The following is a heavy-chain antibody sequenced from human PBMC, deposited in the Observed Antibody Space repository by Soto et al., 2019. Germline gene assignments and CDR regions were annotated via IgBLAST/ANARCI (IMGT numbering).Heavy chain of an antibody. V-gene: IGHV2-5*02. CDR3: AHLAWKEMWPRAPVVN. D-gene: IGHD1-1*01. CDR2: IFWDDDK. CDR1: GFSLSTSGVG. J-gene: IGHJ4*02. Sequence: QITLRESGPTLVKPTQTLTLTCTFSGFSLSTSGVGVGWIRQPPGKALEWLGIIFWDDDKRYRPSLKRRVSITTDTSKNQLVLTMTYMNPVDTATYYCAHLAWKEMWPRAPVVNWGQGTPVTVSS.